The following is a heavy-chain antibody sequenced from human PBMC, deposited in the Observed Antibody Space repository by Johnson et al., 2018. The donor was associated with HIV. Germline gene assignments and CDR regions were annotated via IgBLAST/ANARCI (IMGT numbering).Heavy chain of an antibody. Sequence: QVQLVESGGGVVQPGRSLRLSCAASGFTLSYYGVHWVRQAPGKGLEWVAVISNDGSNKYYADSVKGRFTISRDNSKSTLFLQMNSLRAEDTAVYYCARCSLAYCGGDCYFDAFDMWGQGTMVTVSS. V-gene: IGHV3-30*03. CDR2: ISNDGSNK. CDR1: GFTLSYYG. D-gene: IGHD2-21*02. CDR3: ARCSLAYCGGDCYFDAFDM. J-gene: IGHJ3*02.